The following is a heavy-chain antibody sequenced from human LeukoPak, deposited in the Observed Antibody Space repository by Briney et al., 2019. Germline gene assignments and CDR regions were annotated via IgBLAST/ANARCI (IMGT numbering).Heavy chain of an antibody. Sequence: GGSLRLSCATSGFTFSNYAMSWVRQAPGKGLEWVSAISSGATSTYYADSVKGRFTISRDNSKNTVFLQMDNLRLDDTAVYYCARGGPLGDTNRFDFWGQGALVTVSS. J-gene: IGHJ4*02. CDR2: ISSGATST. V-gene: IGHV3-23*01. CDR3: ARGGPLGDTNRFDF. D-gene: IGHD2-8*01. CDR1: GFTFSNYA.